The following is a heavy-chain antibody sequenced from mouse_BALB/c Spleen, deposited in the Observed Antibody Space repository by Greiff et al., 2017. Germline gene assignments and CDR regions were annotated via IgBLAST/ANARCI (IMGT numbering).Heavy chain of an antibody. CDR2: ISSGGSYT. CDR1: GFTFSSYA. Sequence: EVKLVESGGGLVKPGGSLKLSCAASGFTFSSYAMSWVRQSPEKRLEWVAEISSGGSYTYYPDTVTGRFTISRDNAKTTLYLEMSSLRSEDTAMYYCARSITTVVSNAMDYWGQGTSVTVSS. D-gene: IGHD1-1*01. J-gene: IGHJ4*01. CDR3: ARSITTVVSNAMDY. V-gene: IGHV5-9-4*01.